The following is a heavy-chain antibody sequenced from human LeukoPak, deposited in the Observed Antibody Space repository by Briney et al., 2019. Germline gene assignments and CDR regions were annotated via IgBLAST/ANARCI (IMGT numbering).Heavy chain of an antibody. Sequence: SETLSLTCTVSGGSISGSSYYWGWIRQPPGKGLEWIGSIYYSGSTYYNPSLKSRVTISVDRSKNQFSLKLSSVTAADTAVYYCARARYFDWLPHIDYWGQGTLVTVSS. CDR2: IYYSGST. D-gene: IGHD3-9*01. J-gene: IGHJ4*02. CDR1: GGSISGSSYY. CDR3: ARARYFDWLPHIDY. V-gene: IGHV4-39*07.